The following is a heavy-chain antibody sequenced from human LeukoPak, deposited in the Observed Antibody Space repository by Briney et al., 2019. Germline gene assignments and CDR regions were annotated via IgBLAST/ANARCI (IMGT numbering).Heavy chain of an antibody. CDR3: ARAGDGPIYYFDY. D-gene: IGHD7-27*01. CDR2: ISAYNGNT. CDR1: GYSFTNYA. V-gene: IGHV1-18*01. J-gene: IGHJ4*02. Sequence: EASVKVSCKASGYSFTNYAMNWVRQAPGQGLEWMGWISAYNGNTNYAQKLQGRVTMTTDTSTSTAYMELRSLRSDDTAVYYCARAGDGPIYYFDYWGQGTLVTVSS.